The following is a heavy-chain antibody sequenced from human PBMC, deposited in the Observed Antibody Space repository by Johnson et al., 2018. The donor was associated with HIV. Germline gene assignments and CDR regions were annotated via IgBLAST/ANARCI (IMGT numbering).Heavy chain of an antibody. D-gene: IGHD6-13*01. CDR2: ISNGGVTT. CDR3: AKLYSSSSRYAFDI. V-gene: IGHV3-48*03. Sequence: VQLVESGGGLVQPGGSLRLSCAASGFTFSTYEMNWVRQAPGKGLEWVSYISNGGVTTYYADSVRGRFTISRDNSKNTLYLQMNSLRAEDTAVYYCAKLYSSSSRYAFDIWGQGTMVTVSS. CDR1: GFTFSTYE. J-gene: IGHJ3*02.